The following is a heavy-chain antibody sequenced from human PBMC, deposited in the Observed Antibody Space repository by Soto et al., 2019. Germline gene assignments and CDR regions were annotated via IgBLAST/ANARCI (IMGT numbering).Heavy chain of an antibody. CDR2: MNPYTGRS. CDR3: ARGQDYFDTSGYNDY. CDR1: GYSXSSDN. J-gene: IGHJ4*02. Sequence: GXSXKVSFKAAGYSXSSDNIHLVRQAPGQGLEWVGYMNPYTGRSGLGQKFEARVILTRDTSINTAYMELTNMKSEDTAVYYCARGQDYFDTSGYNDYWGRGTLVTVSS. V-gene: IGHV1-8*01. D-gene: IGHD3-22*01.